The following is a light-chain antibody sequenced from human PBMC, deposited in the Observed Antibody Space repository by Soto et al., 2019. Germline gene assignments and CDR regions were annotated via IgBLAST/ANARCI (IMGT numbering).Light chain of an antibody. J-gene: IGLJ2*01. Sequence: QSVLTQPPSASGTPGQRVTISCSGSSSNIGSKTVNWYQQLPGTAPKLLIYSNNQRPSGVPDRFSGSKSGTSASLAISALQSEDEADYYCAAWDDSLNGYVVFGGGTQLTVL. V-gene: IGLV1-44*01. CDR1: SSNIGSKT. CDR3: AAWDDSLNGYVV. CDR2: SNN.